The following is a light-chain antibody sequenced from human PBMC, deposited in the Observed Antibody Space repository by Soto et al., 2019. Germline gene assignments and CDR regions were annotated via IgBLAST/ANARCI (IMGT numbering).Light chain of an antibody. J-gene: IGKJ1*01. Sequence: PMTQSPSSLFASVGDRVTITCQATRDINIYLNWYQQKPGKAPNLLIYDASSLESGVPSRFSGSGSGTEFTLTISSLQPDDFATYYCQQYNSYSPTFGQGIKVDIK. V-gene: IGKV1-5*01. CDR2: DAS. CDR3: QQYNSYSPT. CDR1: RDINIY.